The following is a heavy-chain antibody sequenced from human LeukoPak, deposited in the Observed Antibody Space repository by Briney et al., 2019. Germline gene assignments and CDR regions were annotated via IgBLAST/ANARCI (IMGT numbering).Heavy chain of an antibody. Sequence: GGSLRLSCAASGFTFSSYSMNWVRQAPGKGLGWVSYISSISSNIYYPDSGKGPFTISRDNAKNSLYLQMNSLRAEDTAVYYCARATAAGYYYYYMDVWGKGTTVPVSS. D-gene: IGHD6-13*01. CDR3: ARATAAGYYYYYMDV. CDR2: ISSISSNI. J-gene: IGHJ6*03. V-gene: IGHV3-48*04. CDR1: GFTFSSYS.